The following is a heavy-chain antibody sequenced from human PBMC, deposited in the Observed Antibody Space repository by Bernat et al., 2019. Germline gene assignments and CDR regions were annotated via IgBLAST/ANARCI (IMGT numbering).Heavy chain of an antibody. CDR1: GFTFSSYS. Sequence: EVQLVESGGGLVKPGGSLRLSCAASGFTFSSYSMNWVRQVPGKGLEWVSYISTSSTYIYYADSVKGRFTISRDNAKNSFCLQRNSLRAEDTAVYYCARDIREVPHDYWGQGTLVTVSS. V-gene: IGHV3-21*05. J-gene: IGHJ4*02. CDR3: ARDIREVPHDY. CDR2: ISTSSTYI.